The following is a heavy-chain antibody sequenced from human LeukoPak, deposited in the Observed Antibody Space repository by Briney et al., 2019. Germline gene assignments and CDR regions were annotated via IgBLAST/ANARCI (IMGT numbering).Heavy chain of an antibody. V-gene: IGHV1-18*01. D-gene: IGHD2-2*01. Sequence: GASVKVSCKASGYTFTSYGISWVLQAPGQGLEWMGWISAYNGNTNYAQKLQGRVTMTTDTSTSTAYMELRSLRSDDTAVYYCAREISNYCSSTSCYYGNFDYWGQGTLVTVSS. CDR1: GYTFTSYG. J-gene: IGHJ4*02. CDR3: AREISNYCSSTSCYYGNFDY. CDR2: ISAYNGNT.